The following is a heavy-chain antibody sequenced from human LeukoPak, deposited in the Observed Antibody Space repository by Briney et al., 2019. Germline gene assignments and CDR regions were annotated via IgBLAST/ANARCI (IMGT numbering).Heavy chain of an antibody. V-gene: IGHV1-69*05. Sequence: GASVKVSCKASGGPFSRLAISWVRQAPGQGLEWMGDIMPVYGTANYAQNFQGRVTITTDESTSTGYMELSRLTSEDTAVYYCARDISGPVGYFQHGGQGTLVTVSS. D-gene: IGHD2-15*01. CDR3: ARDISGPVGYFQH. CDR1: GGPFSRLA. J-gene: IGHJ1*01. CDR2: IMPVYGTA.